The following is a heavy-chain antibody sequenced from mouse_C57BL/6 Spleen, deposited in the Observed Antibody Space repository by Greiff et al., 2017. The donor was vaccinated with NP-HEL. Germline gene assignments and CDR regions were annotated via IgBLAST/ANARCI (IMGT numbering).Heavy chain of an antibody. CDR2: IYPGSGNT. CDR1: GYSFTSYY. CDR3: ARRVTTVVAFDY. V-gene: IGHV1-66*01. Sequence: QVQLQQSGPELVKPGASVKISCKASGYSFTSYYIHWVKQRPGQGLEWIGWIYPGSGNTKYNEKFKGKATLTADTSSSTSYMQLSILTSEDSAVYYCARRVTTVVAFDYWGQGTTLTVSS. D-gene: IGHD1-1*01. J-gene: IGHJ2*01.